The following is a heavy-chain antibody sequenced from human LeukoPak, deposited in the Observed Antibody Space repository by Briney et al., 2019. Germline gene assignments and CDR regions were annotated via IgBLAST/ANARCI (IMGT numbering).Heavy chain of an antibody. V-gene: IGHV3-23*01. CDR1: GFTFSSYG. CDR2: ITGSGATT. Sequence: PGGSLRLSCAASGFTFSSYGMSWVRQAPGKGLEWVSSITGSGATTYYVDSVKGRFTISRDNSKNTLYLQMNSLRAEDTAVYYCAKLVVDSPEAFGYWDQGTLVTVSS. D-gene: IGHD2-15*01. CDR3: AKLVVDSPEAFGY. J-gene: IGHJ4*02.